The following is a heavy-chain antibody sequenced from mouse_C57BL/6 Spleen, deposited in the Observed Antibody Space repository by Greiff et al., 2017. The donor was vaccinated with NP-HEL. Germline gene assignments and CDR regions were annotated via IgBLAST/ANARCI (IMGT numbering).Heavy chain of an antibody. Sequence: QVQLKESGPGLVQPSQSLSITCTVSGFSLTSYGVHWVRQSPGKGLEWLGVMWSGGSTDYNAAFISRLSISKDNSKSQVFFKMNSLQADDTAIYFCARTVYVSSYIFDYWGQGTTLTVSS. V-gene: IGHV2-2*01. J-gene: IGHJ2*01. CDR3: ARTVYVSSYIFDY. CDR2: MWSGGST. D-gene: IGHD1-1*01. CDR1: GFSLTSYG.